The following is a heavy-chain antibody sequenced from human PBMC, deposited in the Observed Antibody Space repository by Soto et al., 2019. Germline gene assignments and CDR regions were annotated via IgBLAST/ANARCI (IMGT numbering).Heavy chain of an antibody. CDR1: GGSLSGYY. Sequence: SETLSLTCAVYGGSLSGYYWNWIRQPPGKGLEWIGEINHSGGTKYNPSLKSRVTISVDTSKNQFSLKLSSVTAADTAVYYCAGGAFGVVIIPYYYFALDVWGQGTTVTVSS. J-gene: IGHJ6*02. D-gene: IGHD3-3*01. V-gene: IGHV4-34*01. CDR3: AGGAFGVVIIPYYYFALDV. CDR2: INHSGGT.